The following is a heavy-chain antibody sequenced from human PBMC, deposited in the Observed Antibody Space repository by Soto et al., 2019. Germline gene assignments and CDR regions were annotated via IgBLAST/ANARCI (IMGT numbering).Heavy chain of an antibody. CDR2: ISTHNGNT. Sequence: QVQLVQSGAEVKKPGASVKVSCKASGYTFIRSGISWVRQAPGQGLEWMGWISTHNGNTYYAQNFQGRVTMTSDTTTSTAYMELRSLRSDDTAFYYCVRDEISSAGLDPWGQGTLVTVSS. V-gene: IGHV1-18*01. CDR1: GYTFIRSG. CDR3: VRDEISSAGLDP. J-gene: IGHJ5*02.